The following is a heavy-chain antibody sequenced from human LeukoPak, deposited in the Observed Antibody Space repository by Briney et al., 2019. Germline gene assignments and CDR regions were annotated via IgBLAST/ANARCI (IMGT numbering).Heavy chain of an antibody. V-gene: IGHV3-48*01. J-gene: IGHJ3*02. CDR2: ISSSSSTI. D-gene: IGHD6-19*01. CDR3: ARGMSSGRYAVDI. CDR1: GFTFSSYS. Sequence: GGSLRLSCAASGFTFSSYSMNWVRQAPGKGLEWVSYISSSSSTIYFADSVKGRFTISRDNAKNSLYLQMNSLRAEDTAVYYCARGMSSGRYAVDIWGQGTMVTVSS.